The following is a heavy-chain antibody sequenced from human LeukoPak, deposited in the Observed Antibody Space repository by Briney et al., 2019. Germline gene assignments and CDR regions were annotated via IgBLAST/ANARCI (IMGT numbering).Heavy chain of an antibody. CDR2: ISSSSSYI. D-gene: IGHD3-16*01. J-gene: IGHJ6*03. CDR3: ASGVPQNYYYYYYMDV. Sequence: GGSLRLSCAASGFTFSFYSMNWVRQAPGKGLEWVSSISSSSSYIYYADSVKGRFTISRDNAKKSLYLQMNSLRAEDAAVYYCASGVPQNYYYYYYMDVWGKGTTVTVSS. V-gene: IGHV3-21*01. CDR1: GFTFSFYS.